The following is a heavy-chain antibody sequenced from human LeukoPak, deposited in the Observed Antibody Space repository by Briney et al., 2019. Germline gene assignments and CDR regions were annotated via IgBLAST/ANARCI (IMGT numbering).Heavy chain of an antibody. Sequence: GSSVKVSCKASGGTFSSYAISWVRQAPGQGLEWMGRIIPILGIANYAQKFQGRVTITADKSTSTAYMELSSLRSEDTAVYYCARERTDTVTTCYYYYGMDVWGQGTTVTVSS. J-gene: IGHJ6*02. CDR3: ARERTDTVTTCYYYYGMDV. V-gene: IGHV1-69*04. CDR2: IIPILGIA. CDR1: GGTFSSYA. D-gene: IGHD4-17*01.